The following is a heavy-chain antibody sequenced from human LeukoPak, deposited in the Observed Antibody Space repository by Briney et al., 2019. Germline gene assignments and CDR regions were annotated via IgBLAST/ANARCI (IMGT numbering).Heavy chain of an antibody. CDR1: GFTFSSYE. D-gene: IGHD3-3*01. Sequence: AGGSLRLSCAASGFTFSSYEMNWVRQAPGKGLEWVSYISSSGSTIYYADSVKGRFTISRDNAKNSLYLQVNSLRAEDTAVYYCARGSRFGVVGRDAFDIWGQGTVVTVS. CDR3: ARGSRFGVVGRDAFDI. CDR2: ISSSGSTI. J-gene: IGHJ3*02. V-gene: IGHV3-48*03.